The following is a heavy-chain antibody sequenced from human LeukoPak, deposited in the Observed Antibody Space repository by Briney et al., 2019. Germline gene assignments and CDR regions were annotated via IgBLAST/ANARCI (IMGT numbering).Heavy chain of an antibody. Sequence: SVKVSCKASGGTFSSYAISWVRQAPGQGLEWMGGIIPIFGTANYAQKFQGRVTITTDESTSTAYMELSGLRSEDTAVYYCALSQRGSGYYWHAFDIWGQGTMVTVSS. CDR3: ALSQRGSGYYWHAFDI. J-gene: IGHJ3*02. CDR1: GGTFSSYA. V-gene: IGHV1-69*05. D-gene: IGHD3-22*01. CDR2: IIPIFGTA.